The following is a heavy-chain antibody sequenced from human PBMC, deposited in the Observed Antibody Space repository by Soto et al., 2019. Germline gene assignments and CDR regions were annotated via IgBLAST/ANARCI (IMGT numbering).Heavy chain of an antibody. CDR1: GFTFSSYG. Sequence: GGSLRLSCAASGFTFSSYGMHWVRQAPGKGLEWVAVISYDGSNKYYADSVKGRFTISRDNSKNTLYLQMNSLRAEDTAVYYCANLDSSGWDYYYYGMDVWGQGTTVTV. J-gene: IGHJ6*02. V-gene: IGHV3-30*18. CDR2: ISYDGSNK. CDR3: ANLDSSGWDYYYYGMDV. D-gene: IGHD6-19*01.